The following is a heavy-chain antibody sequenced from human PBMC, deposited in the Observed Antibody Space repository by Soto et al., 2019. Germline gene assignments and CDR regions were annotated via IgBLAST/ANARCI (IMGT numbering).Heavy chain of an antibody. J-gene: IGHJ6*02. CDR1: GGTFGSYA. CDR3: ARSQGSSTSLEIYYYYDYGMDV. Sequence: QVQLVQSGAEVKKPGSSVKVSCKASGGTFGSYAISWVRQAPGQGPEWMGGIIPITGTANYAQKFQGRVTITADESTSTASMQLSSLRSEDTAVYYCARSQGSSTSLEIYYYYDYGMDVWGQGTTVTVSS. D-gene: IGHD2-2*01. V-gene: IGHV1-69*01. CDR2: IIPITGTA.